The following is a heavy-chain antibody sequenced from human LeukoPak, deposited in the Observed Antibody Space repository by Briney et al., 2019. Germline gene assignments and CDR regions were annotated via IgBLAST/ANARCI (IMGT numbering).Heavy chain of an antibody. CDR3: AKDLGGYYDSSGYSPAIDY. CDR2: ISGSGGST. Sequence: PGGSLRLSCAASGFTFSSYAMHWVRQAPGKGLEWVSAISGSGGSTYYADSVKGRFTISRDNSKNTLYLQMNSLRAEDTAVYYCAKDLGGYYDSSGYSPAIDYWGQGTLVTVSS. D-gene: IGHD3-22*01. V-gene: IGHV3-23*01. J-gene: IGHJ4*02. CDR1: GFTFSSYA.